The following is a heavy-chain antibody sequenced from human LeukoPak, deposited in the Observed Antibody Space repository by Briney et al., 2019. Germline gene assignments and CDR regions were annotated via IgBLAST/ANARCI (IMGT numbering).Heavy chain of an antibody. V-gene: IGHV3-74*03. CDR2: IHPDGSIT. CDR1: GFTISNYW. J-gene: IGHJ4*02. CDR3: AKGPMITFGGVRGYFDY. D-gene: IGHD3-16*01. Sequence: GGSLRLSCVGSGFTISNYWMHWVRQAPGTGLVWVSRIHPDGSITTYADSVKGRFTISRDNAKNSLYLQMNSLRAEDTALYYCAKGPMITFGGVRGYFDYWGQGTLVTVSS.